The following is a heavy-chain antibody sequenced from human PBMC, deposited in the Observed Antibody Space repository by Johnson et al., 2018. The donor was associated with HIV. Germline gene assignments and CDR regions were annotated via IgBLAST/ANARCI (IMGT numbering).Heavy chain of an antibody. D-gene: IGHD6-19*01. CDR1: GFMFSSFA. CDR3: ARDRVAVAGNAFDI. V-gene: IGHV3-30*04. Sequence: QVQLVESGGGVVQPGRSLRLSCVASGFMFSSFAMHWVRQAPGKGLEWVAAMSYDGSNKYYADCVKGRFTISRDNSKNTLYLQMSSLRAEDTAVYYCARDRVAVAGNAFDIWGQGTMVTVSS. CDR2: MSYDGSNK. J-gene: IGHJ3*02.